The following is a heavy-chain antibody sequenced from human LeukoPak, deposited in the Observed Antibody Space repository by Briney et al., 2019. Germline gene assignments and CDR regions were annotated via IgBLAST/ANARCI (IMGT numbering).Heavy chain of an antibody. CDR2: IKQDGSEK. D-gene: IGHD2-2*01. CDR1: GFTFNTYW. Sequence: GGSLRLSCAASGFTFNTYWMTWVRQAPGKGLEWVANIKQDGSEKYYVDSVKGRFTISRDNAKNSLYLQMNSLRAEDTALYYCARSNEDIVVVPAAMFDYWGQGTLVTVSS. CDR3: ARSNEDIVVVPAAMFDY. V-gene: IGHV3-7*03. J-gene: IGHJ4*02.